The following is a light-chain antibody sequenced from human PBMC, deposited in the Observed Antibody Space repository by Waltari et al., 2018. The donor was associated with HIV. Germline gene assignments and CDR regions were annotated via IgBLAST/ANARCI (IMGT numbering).Light chain of an antibody. J-gene: IGLJ2*01. Sequence: QSALTQPPSASGSPGQSVTISCTGTRSDVGGYNYVSWYQQHPGKAPKLMIYEVTNRPSGAPDRFSGSRSGNTASLTVSGLQAEDEADYFCSSYAGSKNLVVFGGGTKLTVL. CDR1: RSDVGGYNY. CDR2: EVT. CDR3: SSYAGSKNLVV. V-gene: IGLV2-8*01.